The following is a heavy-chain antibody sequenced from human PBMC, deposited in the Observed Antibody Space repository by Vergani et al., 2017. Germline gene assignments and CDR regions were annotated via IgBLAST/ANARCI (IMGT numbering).Heavy chain of an antibody. D-gene: IGHD1-26*01. Sequence: QVQLVQSGAEVKKPGASVKVSCKASGYTFTSYYMHWVRQAPGQGLEWMGIINPSGGSTSYAQKFQGRVTITADESTSTAYMELSSLRSEDTAVYYCARGLGTVGALGPYNWFDPWGQGTLVTVSS. CDR2: INPSGGST. CDR3: ARGLGTVGALGPYNWFDP. CDR1: GYTFTSYY. V-gene: IGHV1-46*01. J-gene: IGHJ5*02.